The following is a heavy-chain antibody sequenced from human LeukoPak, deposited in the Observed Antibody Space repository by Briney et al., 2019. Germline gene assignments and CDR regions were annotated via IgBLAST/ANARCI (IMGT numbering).Heavy chain of an antibody. J-gene: IGHJ6*03. CDR3: ARVVAWSGYYTYYYYYCMDV. CDR2: ISHSGST. V-gene: IGHV4-34*01. CDR1: GGSFSGYY. D-gene: IGHD3-3*01. Sequence: SETLSLTCAVYGGSFSGYYWSWIRQPPGKGLEWIGEISHSGSTNYNPSLKSRVTISVDTSKNQFSLKLSSVTAADTAVYYCARVVAWSGYYTYYYYYCMDVWGKGTTVTVSS.